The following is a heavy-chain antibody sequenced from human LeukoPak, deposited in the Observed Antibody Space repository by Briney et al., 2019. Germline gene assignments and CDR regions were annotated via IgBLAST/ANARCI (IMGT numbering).Heavy chain of an antibody. Sequence: SVKVSCKASGGTFSSYAISWVRQAPGRGLAWMGGIIPIFGTANYAQKFQGRVTITADESTSTAYMELSSLRSEDTAVYYCARADYGDYADAFDIWGQGTMVTVSS. V-gene: IGHV1-69*01. CDR2: IIPIFGTA. CDR1: GGTFSSYA. D-gene: IGHD4-17*01. CDR3: ARADYGDYADAFDI. J-gene: IGHJ3*02.